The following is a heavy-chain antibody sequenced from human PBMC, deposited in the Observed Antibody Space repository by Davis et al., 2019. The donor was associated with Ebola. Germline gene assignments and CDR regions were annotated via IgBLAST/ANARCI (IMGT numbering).Heavy chain of an antibody. CDR2: ISSSSSYI. Sequence: GESLKISCSASGFIFRNAWMSWVRQRPGKGLEWVSSISSSSSYIYYADSVKGRFTISRDNAKNTLYLQMNSLRAEDTAVYYCARTGYSGSYARYAFDIWGQGTMVTVSS. J-gene: IGHJ3*02. CDR1: GFIFRNAW. V-gene: IGHV3-21*01. D-gene: IGHD1-26*01. CDR3: ARTGYSGSYARYAFDI.